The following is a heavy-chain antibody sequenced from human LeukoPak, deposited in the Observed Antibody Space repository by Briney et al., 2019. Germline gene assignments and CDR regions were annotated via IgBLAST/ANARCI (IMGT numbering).Heavy chain of an antibody. V-gene: IGHV3-21*01. CDR2: ISSGSSYI. CDR3: ARAPRYYFDY. J-gene: IGHJ4*02. Sequence: GGSLRLSCAASGFTFSSYSMNWVRQAPGKGLEWVSSISSGSSYIYYADSVKGRFTISRDNAKNSLYLQMNSLRAEDTAVYYCARAPRYYFDYWGQGTLVTVSS. CDR1: GFTFSSYS.